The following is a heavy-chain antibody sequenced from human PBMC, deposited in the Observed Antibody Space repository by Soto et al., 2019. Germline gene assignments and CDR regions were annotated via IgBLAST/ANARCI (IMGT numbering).Heavy chain of an antibody. CDR3: AKDAGSVCSGGSCYFQALDS. Sequence: GGSLRLSCAASGFTFSNYAMSWVRQAPGKGLEWVSGISVSGGSTYYADSVKGRFTISRDNSKNTLYVQMNGLRVDDTAVYYCAKDAGSVCSGGSCYFQALDSWGQGTLVTVSS. V-gene: IGHV3-23*01. CDR2: ISVSGGST. J-gene: IGHJ4*02. D-gene: IGHD2-15*01. CDR1: GFTFSNYA.